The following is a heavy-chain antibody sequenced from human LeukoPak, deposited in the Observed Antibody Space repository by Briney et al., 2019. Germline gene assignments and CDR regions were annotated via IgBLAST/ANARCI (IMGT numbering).Heavy chain of an antibody. D-gene: IGHD2-15*01. CDR2: INHSGST. J-gene: IGHJ4*02. CDR3: ARRRLGIAATLRY. CDR1: GGSFSGYY. V-gene: IGHV4-34*01. Sequence: SETLSLTCAVYGGSFSGYYWSWIRQPPGKGLEWIREINHSGSTNYNPSLKSRVTISVDTSKNQFSLKLSSVTAADTAVYYCARRRLGIAATLRYWGQGTLVTVSS.